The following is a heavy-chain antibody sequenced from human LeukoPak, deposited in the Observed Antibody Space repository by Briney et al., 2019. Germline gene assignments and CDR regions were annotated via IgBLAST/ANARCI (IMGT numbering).Heavy chain of an antibody. Sequence: ASVKVSCKASVYTFTSYDINWVRQATGQGLEWMGWMNPNSGNTGYAQKFQGRVTMTRNTSISTAYMELSSLRSEDTAVYYCARDKYSSGWYSWFDPWGQGTLVTVSS. V-gene: IGHV1-8*01. CDR1: VYTFTSYD. CDR2: MNPNSGNT. CDR3: ARDKYSSGWYSWFDP. J-gene: IGHJ5*02. D-gene: IGHD6-19*01.